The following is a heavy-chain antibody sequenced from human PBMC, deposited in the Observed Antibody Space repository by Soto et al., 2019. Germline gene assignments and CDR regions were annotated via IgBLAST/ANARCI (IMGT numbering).Heavy chain of an antibody. CDR3: ARDLRRYYDSSGPPSSAFDI. CDR2: IYYSGST. Sequence: PSETLSLTCTVSGGSISSYYWSWIRQPPGKGLEWIGYIYYSGSTYYNPSLKSRVTISVDTSKNQFSLKLSSVTAADTAVYYCARDLRRYYDSSGPPSSAFDIWGQGTMVTVSS. D-gene: IGHD3-22*01. V-gene: IGHV4-59*12. CDR1: GGSISSYY. J-gene: IGHJ3*02.